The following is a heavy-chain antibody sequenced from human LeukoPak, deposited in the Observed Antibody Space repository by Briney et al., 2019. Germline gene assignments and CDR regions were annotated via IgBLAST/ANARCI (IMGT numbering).Heavy chain of an antibody. CDR2: INHSGST. CDR3: ARGLDAFDI. J-gene: IGHJ3*02. Sequence: SETLSLTCAVYNGSFSNYYWSWIRQPPGKGLEWIGEINHSGSTNYNPSLKSRVTISVDTSKNQFSLKLSSVAAADTAVYYCARGLDAFDIWGQGTMVTDS. CDR1: NGSFSNYY. V-gene: IGHV4-34*01.